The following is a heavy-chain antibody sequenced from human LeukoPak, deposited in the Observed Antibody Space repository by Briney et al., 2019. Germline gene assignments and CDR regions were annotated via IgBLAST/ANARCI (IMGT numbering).Heavy chain of an antibody. Sequence: PSETLSHTCTDSGYSISSGYYWRWIRQPPGKGLEWIGSIYHSGSTYYNPSLKSRVSMSLDTCNNQFSLKLSSVTAADTAVYYCASVGIIWSVNVWGQGTLVTVSS. CDR1: GYSISSGYY. D-gene: IGHD2-15*01. CDR3: ASVGIIWSVNV. J-gene: IGHJ4*02. V-gene: IGHV4-38-2*02. CDR2: IYHSGST.